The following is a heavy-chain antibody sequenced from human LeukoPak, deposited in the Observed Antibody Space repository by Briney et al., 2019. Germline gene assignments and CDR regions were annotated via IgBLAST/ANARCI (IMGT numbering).Heavy chain of an antibody. CDR3: VTEPGYCTGGRCYGGWFDP. Sequence: SETLSLTRAAYGGCFSGYYWSWIRPAPGKELEWIGEINHSGNTNYNPSLKSRVTISVDTPKNQFSLKLSSVTAADTAVYYCVTEPGYCTGGRCYGGWFDPWGQGTLVTVSS. CDR1: GGCFSGYY. CDR2: INHSGNT. D-gene: IGHD2-15*01. J-gene: IGHJ5*02. V-gene: IGHV4-34*01.